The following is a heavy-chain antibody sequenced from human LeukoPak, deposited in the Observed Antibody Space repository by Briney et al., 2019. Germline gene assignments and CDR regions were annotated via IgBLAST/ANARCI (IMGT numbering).Heavy chain of an antibody. CDR1: GLTVSSDY. V-gene: IGHV3-66*01. Sequence: PCWSLPLSCAVSGLTVSSDYMSWGLQAPATGLESVSVIYNGGSTYYEDYVIGRFTISRDNSKNTLYLQMNSLRAEDPTVYYCARDSGLYRYGYYGMDVWGQGTTVTVSS. CDR2: IYNGGST. J-gene: IGHJ6*02. CDR3: ARDSGLYRYGYYGMDV. D-gene: IGHD5-18*01.